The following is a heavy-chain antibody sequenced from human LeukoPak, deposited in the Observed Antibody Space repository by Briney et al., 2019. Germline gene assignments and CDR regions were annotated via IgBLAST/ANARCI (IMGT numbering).Heavy chain of an antibody. J-gene: IGHJ2*01. CDR2: IYYSGST. V-gene: IGHV4-59*01. CDR1: GGSISSYY. CDR3: ARDPSSGSYLSYWYFDL. D-gene: IGHD1-26*01. Sequence: PSETLSLTXTVSGGSISSYYWSWIRQPPGKGLEWIGYIYYSGSTNYNPSLKSRVAISVDTSKNQFSLKLSSVTAADTAVYYCARDPSSGSYLSYWYFDLWGRGTLVTVSS.